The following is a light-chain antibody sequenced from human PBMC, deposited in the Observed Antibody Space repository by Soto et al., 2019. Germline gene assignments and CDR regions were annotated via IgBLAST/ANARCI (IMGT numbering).Light chain of an antibody. CDR3: QQYGSSPQT. V-gene: IGKV3-20*01. CDR1: QSVSSSY. J-gene: IGKJ1*01. CDR2: GAS. Sequence: EIVLTQSPGTLSLSPGERATLSCRASQSVSSSYLAWYQQKPGQAPRLLIYGASSRATGIPDMFSGSGSGTDFTLTISRLEPEDFAVCYCQQYGSSPQTFGQGTKGEIK.